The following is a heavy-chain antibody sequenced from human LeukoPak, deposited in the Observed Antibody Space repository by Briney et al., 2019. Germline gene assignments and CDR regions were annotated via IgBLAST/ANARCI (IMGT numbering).Heavy chain of an antibody. V-gene: IGHV3-15*05. CDR3: TTVQGN. J-gene: IGHJ1*01. CDR2: IRSMSDGGTT. CDR1: GFTFRHAW. Sequence: GGSLRLPCEGSGFTFRHAWMSWVRQAPGKGLEWVGQIRSMSDGGTTEYTAPVKGRFSISREDSKNTLYLQMNSLRTEDTAVYYCTTVQGNWGQGTLVTVSS.